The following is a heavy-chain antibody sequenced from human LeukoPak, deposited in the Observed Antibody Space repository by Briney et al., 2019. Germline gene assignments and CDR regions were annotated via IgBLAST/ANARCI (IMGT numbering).Heavy chain of an antibody. J-gene: IGHJ4*02. Sequence: GGSLRLSCAASGFTFHYFAMHWVRQAPGRGLEWVAIIWHDGSDKYYADSVKGRFIISRDNSKNTLYLQMNSLRAEDAAVYYCGRVLDTAGIAYWGQGTLVTVSS. CDR3: GRVLDTAGIAY. CDR1: GFTFHYFA. D-gene: IGHD5-18*01. V-gene: IGHV3-33*01. CDR2: IWHDGSDK.